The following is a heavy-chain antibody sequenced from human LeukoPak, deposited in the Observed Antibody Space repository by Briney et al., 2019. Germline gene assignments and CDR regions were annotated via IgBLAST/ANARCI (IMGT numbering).Heavy chain of an antibody. D-gene: IGHD2-15*01. V-gene: IGHV1-2*02. CDR1: GYTFTGYY. J-gene: IGHJ4*02. CDR3: ASQYCSGGSCYSQFDH. CDR2: INPNSGGT. Sequence: ASVKVSCKASGYTFTGYYMHWVRQAPGQGLEWMGWINPNSGGTNYAQKFQGRVTMTRDTSISTAYMELSRLRSDDTAVYYCASQYCSGGSCYSQFDHWGQGTLVTVSS.